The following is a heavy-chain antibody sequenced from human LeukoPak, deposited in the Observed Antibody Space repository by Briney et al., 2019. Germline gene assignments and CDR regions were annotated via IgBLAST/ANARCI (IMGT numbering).Heavy chain of an antibody. Sequence: GASLRLSCAAFGFTFSSYAMSWVRQAPGKGLEWVSAISGSGGSTYYADSVKGRFTISRDNSKNTLYLQMNSLRAEDTAVYYCAKGDEWFGVYYFDYWGQGTLVTVSS. CDR1: GFTFSSYA. D-gene: IGHD3-10*01. J-gene: IGHJ4*02. CDR3: AKGDEWFGVYYFDY. CDR2: ISGSGGST. V-gene: IGHV3-23*01.